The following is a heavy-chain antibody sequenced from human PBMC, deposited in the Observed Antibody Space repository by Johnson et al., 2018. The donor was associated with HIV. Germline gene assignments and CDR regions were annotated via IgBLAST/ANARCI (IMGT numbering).Heavy chain of an antibody. CDR2: ISYDGSNK. CDR3: ARHSVYGDYDGVDAFDM. V-gene: IGHV3-30*03. D-gene: IGHD4-17*01. CDR1: GFTFNTYG. J-gene: IGHJ3*02. Sequence: QMQLVESGGGVVQPGRSLRLSCAASGFTFNTYGMHWVRQAPGKGLEWVAVISYDGSNKYYADSVKGRFTISRDNAKNSLYLQMNSLRAEDTAMYYCARHSVYGDYDGVDAFDMWGQGTMVTVSS.